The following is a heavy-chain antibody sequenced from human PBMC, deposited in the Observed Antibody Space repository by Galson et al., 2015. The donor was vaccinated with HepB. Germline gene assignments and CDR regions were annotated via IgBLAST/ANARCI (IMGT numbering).Heavy chain of an antibody. CDR2: IIPIFGTA. D-gene: IGHD4-23*01. J-gene: IGHJ3*02. V-gene: IGHV1-69*13. CDR3: ARALPTVVIPSGAFDI. Sequence: SVKVSCKASGGTFSNYAISWVRQAPGQGLEWMGGIIPIFGTANNAQKFQGRVTITADESTSTAYMELSSLRSKDTAVYYCARALPTVVIPSGAFDIWGQGTMVTVS. CDR1: GGTFSNYA.